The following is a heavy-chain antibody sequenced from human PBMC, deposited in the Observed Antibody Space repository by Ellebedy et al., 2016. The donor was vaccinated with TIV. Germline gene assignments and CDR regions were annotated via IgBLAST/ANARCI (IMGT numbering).Heavy chain of an antibody. D-gene: IGHD1-14*01. V-gene: IGHV3-23*01. CDR1: GFSFTGFV. CDR2: ITGSSGQT. CDR3: AKLGGNPLFLYGMDV. J-gene: IGHJ6*02. Sequence: GESLKISCATSGFSFTGFVMYWVRQAPGQGLECVSGITGSSGQTYYADSVRGRFTGSRDDSKRTLYLQMNSLAAEDPAVYYCAKLGGNPLFLYGMDVWGQGTTVTVSS.